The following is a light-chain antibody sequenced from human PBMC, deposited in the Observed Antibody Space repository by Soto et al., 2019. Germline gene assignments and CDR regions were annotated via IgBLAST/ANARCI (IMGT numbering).Light chain of an antibody. J-gene: IGKJ1*01. CDR3: QQYNNWPPWT. CDR2: GAS. CDR1: QSVGSN. Sequence: EIVMTQSPATLSVSPGERATLSCRASQSVGSNLAWYQHKPGQAPRLLISGASTRATGIPARFSGTGSGTEFTLTIRSLQSEDFAVYYCQQYNNWPPWTFGQGTKVDIK. V-gene: IGKV3-15*01.